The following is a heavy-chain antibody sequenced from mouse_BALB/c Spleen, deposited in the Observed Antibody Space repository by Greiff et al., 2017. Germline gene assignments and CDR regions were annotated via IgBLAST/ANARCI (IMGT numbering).Heavy chain of an antibody. V-gene: IGHV1-7*01. D-gene: IGHD2-2*01. CDR3: ARTKLGYDAGDYYAMDY. Sequence: VQLQQSGAELAKPGASVKMSCKASGYTFTSYWMHWVKQRPGQGLEWIGYINPSTGYTEYNQKFKDKATLTADKSSSTAYMQLSSLTSEDSAVYYCARTKLGYDAGDYYAMDYWGQGTSVTVSS. CDR2: INPSTGYT. J-gene: IGHJ4*01. CDR1: GYTFTSYW.